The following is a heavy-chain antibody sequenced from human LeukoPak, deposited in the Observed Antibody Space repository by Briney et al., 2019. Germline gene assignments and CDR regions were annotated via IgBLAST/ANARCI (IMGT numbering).Heavy chain of an antibody. CDR3: ARGDYSNYPGPMDV. J-gene: IGHJ6*03. CDR2: IGASGYRT. D-gene: IGHD4-11*01. V-gene: IGHV3-23*01. Sequence: PGGSLRLSCAASGFTFYSYAMGWVRQSPGKGLEWVSAIGASGYRTFYADSVKGRFTISRDNSKNTVYLQMNSLRAEDTAVYYCARGDYSNYPGPMDVWGKGTTVTVSS. CDR1: GFTFYSYA.